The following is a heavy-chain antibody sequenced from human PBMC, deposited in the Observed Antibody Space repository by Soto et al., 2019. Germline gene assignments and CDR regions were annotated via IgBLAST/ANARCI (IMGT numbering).Heavy chain of an antibody. CDR2: IKSKTDGGTT. CDR3: TTEEEDYYDSSGSDY. CDR1: GFTFSNAW. V-gene: IGHV3-15*01. Sequence: EVQLVESGGGLVKPGGSLRLSCAASGFTFSNAWMSWVRQAPGKGLEWVGRIKSKTDGGTTDYAAPVKGRFTISRDDSKNTLYLQMNSLKTEDTAVYYCTTEEEDYYDSSGSDYWGQGTLVTVSS. J-gene: IGHJ4*02. D-gene: IGHD3-22*01.